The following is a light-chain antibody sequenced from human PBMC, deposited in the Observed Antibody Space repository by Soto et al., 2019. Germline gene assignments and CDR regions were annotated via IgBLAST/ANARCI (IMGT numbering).Light chain of an antibody. CDR1: SSNIGADYD. V-gene: IGLV1-40*01. Sequence: QSALPQPPSVSGAPGQRVIISCTGSSSNIGADYDVHWYQQLPGTAPKLLIYGDTNRPSGVPDRFSGSKSGTSASLAITGLQAEDEADYYCQSYDSSLSGSIFGGGTKLTVL. J-gene: IGLJ2*01. CDR3: QSYDSSLSGSI. CDR2: GDT.